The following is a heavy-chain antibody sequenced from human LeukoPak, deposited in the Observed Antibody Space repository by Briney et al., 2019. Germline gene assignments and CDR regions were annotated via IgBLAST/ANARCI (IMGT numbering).Heavy chain of an antibody. Sequence: SQTLSLTCAISGDSVSSNSAAWKWIRQSPSRGLEWLGRTFYRSRWYNDYATSVRSRINITPDTSNNQFSLQLNSVTPEDTAVYYCARAPHAVAGTVYFDYWDQGTLVTVSS. CDR2: TFYRSRWYN. D-gene: IGHD6-19*01. J-gene: IGHJ4*02. V-gene: IGHV6-1*01. CDR1: GDSVSSNSAA. CDR3: ARAPHAVAGTVYFDY.